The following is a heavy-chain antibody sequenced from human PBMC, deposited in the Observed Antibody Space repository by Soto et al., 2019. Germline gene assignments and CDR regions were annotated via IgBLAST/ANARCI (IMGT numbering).Heavy chain of an antibody. D-gene: IGHD3-22*01. CDR3: AGLYHDDSSGYYDY. V-gene: IGHV1-46*01. J-gene: IGHJ4*02. CDR1: GNSFTTYY. Sequence: ASVKVSCKASGNSFTTYYMHWVRQAPGQGLEWMGIINPSGGRTTYAQKFQGRVTMTRDTSTSTFHMELSSLTSEDTAVYYCAGLYHDDSSGYYDYWGQGTLVTVS. CDR2: INPSGGRT.